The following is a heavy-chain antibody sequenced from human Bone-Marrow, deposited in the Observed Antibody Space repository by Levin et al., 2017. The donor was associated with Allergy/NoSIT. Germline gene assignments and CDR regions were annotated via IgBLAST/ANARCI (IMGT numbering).Heavy chain of an antibody. D-gene: IGHD6-13*01. CDR1: GFTFSSYW. V-gene: IGHV3-7*01. Sequence: GGSLRLSCAASGFTFSSYWMSWVRQAPGKGLEWVANIRQDESDKYYVDSVKGRFTISRDNAKNSLYLQMNSLRAEDTAVYYCARDYSSNWYTGPRFAMDVWGQGTTVTVSS. CDR3: ARDYSSNWYTGPRFAMDV. CDR2: IRQDESDK. J-gene: IGHJ6*02.